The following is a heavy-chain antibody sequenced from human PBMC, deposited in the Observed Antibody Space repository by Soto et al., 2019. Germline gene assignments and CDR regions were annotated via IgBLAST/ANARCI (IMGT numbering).Heavy chain of an antibody. D-gene: IGHD5-12*01. CDR1: GGSISSSSYY. CDR3: ARLRVGNIVANWFDP. CDR2: IYYSGST. V-gene: IGHV4-39*01. Sequence: SETLSLTCTVSGGSISSSSYYWGWIRQPPGKGLEWIGSIYYSGSTYYNPSLKSRVTISVDTSKNQFSLKLSSVTAADTAVYYCARLRVGNIVANWFDPWGQGTLVTVSS. J-gene: IGHJ5*02.